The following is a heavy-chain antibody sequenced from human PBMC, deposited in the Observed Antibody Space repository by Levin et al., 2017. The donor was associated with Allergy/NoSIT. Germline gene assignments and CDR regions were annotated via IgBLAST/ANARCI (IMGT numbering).Heavy chain of an antibody. V-gene: IGHV3-48*01. CDR2: ISSSSSTI. CDR3: ARRGGDGYNYVDY. J-gene: IGHJ4*02. CDR1: GFTFSSYS. Sequence: LGESLKISCAASGFTFSSYSMNWVRQAPGKGLEWVSYISSSSSTIYYADSVKGRFTISRDNAKNSLYLQMNSLRAEDTAVYYCARRGGDGYNYVDYWGQGTLVTVSS. D-gene: IGHD5-24*01.